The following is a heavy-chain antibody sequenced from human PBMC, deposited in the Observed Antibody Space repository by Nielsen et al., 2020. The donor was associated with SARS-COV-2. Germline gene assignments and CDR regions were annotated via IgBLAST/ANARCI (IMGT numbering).Heavy chain of an antibody. Sequence: ASVKVSCKASGYTFTSYGISWVRQAPGQGLEWMGWISAYNGNTNYAQKLQGRVTMTTDTSTSTAYMELRSLRSDDTAVYYCARAVVVVVAATVHYYYYGMDVWGQGTTVTVPS. J-gene: IGHJ6*02. D-gene: IGHD2-15*01. CDR1: GYTFTSYG. CDR2: ISAYNGNT. V-gene: IGHV1-18*01. CDR3: ARAVVVVVAATVHYYYYGMDV.